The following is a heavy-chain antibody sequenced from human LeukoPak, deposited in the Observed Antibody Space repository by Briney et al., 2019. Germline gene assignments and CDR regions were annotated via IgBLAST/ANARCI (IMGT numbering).Heavy chain of an antibody. CDR2: INQDGSEK. CDR3: ARGFDGCYGFDI. J-gene: IGHJ3*02. Sequence: GGSLRLSSEASGFTLSIYWMSWVRQAPGKGLEWVANINQDGSEKYYVDSVKGRFTVSRDNAEKSLYLQMNSLRVEDTAVYYCARGFDGCYGFDIWGQGTMVTVSS. V-gene: IGHV3-7*05. D-gene: IGHD5-24*01. CDR1: GFTLSIYW.